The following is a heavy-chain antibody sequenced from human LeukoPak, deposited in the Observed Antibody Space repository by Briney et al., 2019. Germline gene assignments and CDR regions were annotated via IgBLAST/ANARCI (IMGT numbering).Heavy chain of an antibody. V-gene: IGHV1-18*01. J-gene: IGHJ4*02. CDR2: ISVYNGNT. CDR1: GYTFTSYG. CDR3: AAEGYSYGIYFDY. D-gene: IGHD5-18*01. Sequence: EASVKVSCKASGYTFTSYGISWVRQAPGQGLEWMGWISVYNGNTNYAQKLQGRATMTTDTSTSTAYMELRSLRSDDTAVYYCAAEGYSYGIYFDYWGQGTLVTVSS.